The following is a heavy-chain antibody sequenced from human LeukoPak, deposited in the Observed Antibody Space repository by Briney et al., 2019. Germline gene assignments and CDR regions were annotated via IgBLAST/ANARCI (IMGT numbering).Heavy chain of an antibody. J-gene: IGHJ4*02. V-gene: IGHV7-4-1*02. CDR3: ARVMVRGVQSLGY. CDR1: GYTFTSYT. Sequence: ASVKVSCKASGYTFTSYTMHWVRQAPGQGLEWMGWINTNTGNPTYAQGFTGRFVFSLDTSVSTAFLQISSLKAEDTAVYYCARVMVRGVQSLGYWGQGTLVTVSS. D-gene: IGHD3-10*01. CDR2: INTNTGNP.